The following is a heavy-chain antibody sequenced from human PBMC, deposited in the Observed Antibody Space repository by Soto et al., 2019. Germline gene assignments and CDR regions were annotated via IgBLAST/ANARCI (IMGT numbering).Heavy chain of an antibody. CDR3: ARQRGYCSGGSCYGAFDI. CDR1: GGSISSRNYY. CDR2: IHYSGST. D-gene: IGHD2-15*01. V-gene: IGHV4-39*01. Sequence: QLQLQESGPGLVKPSETLSLTCTVSGGSISSRNYYWGWIRQAPGKALEWIGSIHYSGSTYYNPSLKSRVTITADTSTNQFSLKLSSGTAADTTVYYCARQRGYCSGGSCYGAFDIWGQGTMVTVSS. J-gene: IGHJ3*02.